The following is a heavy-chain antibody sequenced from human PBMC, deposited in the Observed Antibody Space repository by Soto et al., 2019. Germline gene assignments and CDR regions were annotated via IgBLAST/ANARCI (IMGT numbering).Heavy chain of an antibody. CDR1: GFTFSSYS. V-gene: IGHV3-21*01. J-gene: IGHJ3*02. CDR2: ISSSSSYI. CDR3: AREKGRRPEAFDI. Sequence: GGSLRLSCAASGFTFSSYSMNWVRQAPGKGLEWVSSISSSSSYIYYADSVKGRFTISRDNAKNSLYLQMNSLRAEDTAVYYCAREKGRRPEAFDIWGQGTMVTVSS.